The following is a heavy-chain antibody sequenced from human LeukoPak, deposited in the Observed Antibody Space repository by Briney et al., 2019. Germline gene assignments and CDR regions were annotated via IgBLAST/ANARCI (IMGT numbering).Heavy chain of an antibody. D-gene: IGHD2-2*01. V-gene: IGHV1-69*04. Sequence: SVKVSCKASVGTFCSYTISWVRQAPGQGLEWMGRIIPILGIANYAQKFQGRVTLTADKSTSTAYMELSSLRSEDRAVYYCARDSGGRGYCSSTSCWDQDYWGQGTLVTVPS. CDR2: IIPILGIA. CDR1: VGTFCSYT. CDR3: ARDSGGRGYCSSTSCWDQDY. J-gene: IGHJ4*02.